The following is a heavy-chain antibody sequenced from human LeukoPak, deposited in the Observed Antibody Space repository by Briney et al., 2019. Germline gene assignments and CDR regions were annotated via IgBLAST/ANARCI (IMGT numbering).Heavy chain of an antibody. CDR1: GGSFSGYY. CDR3: ARVGRGITGTFTAPIDY. V-gene: IGHV4-34*01. CDR2: INHSGGT. D-gene: IGHD1-7*01. Sequence: SEALSLTCAVYGGSFSGYYWSWIRQPPGKGLEWSGEINHSGGTNYNPSLKSRVTISVDTSKNQFSLKLSSVTAADTAVYYCARVGRGITGTFTAPIDYWGQGTLVTVSS. J-gene: IGHJ4*02.